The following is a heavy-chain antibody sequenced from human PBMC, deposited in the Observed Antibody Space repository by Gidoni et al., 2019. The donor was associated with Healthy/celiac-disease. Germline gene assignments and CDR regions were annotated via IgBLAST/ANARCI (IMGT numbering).Heavy chain of an antibody. CDR1: GFTFSSYA. Sequence: EVQLLESGGGLVQPGGSLRLSCAASGFTFSSYAMSWVRQAPGKGLEWVSAISGSGGSTYYADSVKGRFTISRDNSKNTLYLQMSSLRAEDTAVYYCAKPLSEVGATPGDYWGQGTLVTVSS. D-gene: IGHD1-26*01. V-gene: IGHV3-23*01. J-gene: IGHJ4*02. CDR2: ISGSGGST. CDR3: AKPLSEVGATPGDY.